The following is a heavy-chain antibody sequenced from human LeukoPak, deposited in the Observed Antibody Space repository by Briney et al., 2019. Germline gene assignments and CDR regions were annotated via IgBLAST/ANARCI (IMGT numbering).Heavy chain of an antibody. CDR1: GGSISSYY. Sequence: SETLSLTCTVSGGSISSYYWSWIRRPAGKGLEWIGRIYTSGSTNYNPSLKSRVTMSVDTSKNQFSLKLSSVTAADTAVYYCARGGGVATTYYYYYMDVWGKGTTVTISS. CDR3: ARGGGVATTYYYYYMDV. V-gene: IGHV4-4*07. D-gene: IGHD5-12*01. CDR2: IYTSGST. J-gene: IGHJ6*03.